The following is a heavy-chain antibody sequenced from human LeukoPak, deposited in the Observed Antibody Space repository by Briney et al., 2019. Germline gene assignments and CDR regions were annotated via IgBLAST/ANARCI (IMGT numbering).Heavy chain of an antibody. CDR1: GFTFSSYA. J-gene: IGHJ4*02. Sequence: PGGSLRLSCAASGFTFSSYAMSWVRQAPGKGLEWVSAISGSGGSTYYADSVKGRFTISRDNSKNTLYLQMSSLRAEDTAVYYCAKDVYSSSGSQVDYFDYWGQGTLVTVSS. CDR3: AKDVYSSSGSQVDYFDY. D-gene: IGHD6-13*01. CDR2: ISGSGGST. V-gene: IGHV3-23*01.